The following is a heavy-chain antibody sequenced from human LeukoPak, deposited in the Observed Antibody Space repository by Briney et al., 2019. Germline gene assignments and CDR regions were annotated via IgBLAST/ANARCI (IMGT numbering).Heavy chain of an antibody. D-gene: IGHD6-13*01. CDR3: AGFKGIAAAGDWYFDL. CDR1: GYTFTSYA. Sequence: ASVKVSCKASGYTFTSYAMNWVRQAPGQGLEWMGWINTNTGNPTYAQGFTGRFVFSLDTSVSTAYLQISSLKAEDTAVYYCAGFKGIAAAGDWYFDLWGRGTLVTVSS. CDR2: INTNTGNP. J-gene: IGHJ2*01. V-gene: IGHV7-4-1*02.